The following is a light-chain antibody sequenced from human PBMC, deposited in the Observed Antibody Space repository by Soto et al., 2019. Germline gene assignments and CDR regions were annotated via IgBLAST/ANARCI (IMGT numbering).Light chain of an antibody. J-gene: IGKJ2*01. CDR1: QSVLYSSNTKNY. CDR2: WAS. CDR3: QQYYSTPYT. Sequence: DIVMTQSPDSLAVSLGERATINCKSSQSVLYSSNTKNYLAWYQQKPGQPPKLLIYWASTRESGVPDRFSGSGSGTDYTLSISSLKDEDVAVYYCQQYYSTPYTFGQGTKLEIK. V-gene: IGKV4-1*01.